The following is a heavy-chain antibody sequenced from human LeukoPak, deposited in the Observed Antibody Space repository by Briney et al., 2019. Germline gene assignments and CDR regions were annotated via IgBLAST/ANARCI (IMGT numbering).Heavy chain of an antibody. V-gene: IGHV1-69*04. CDR3: ARDSSSSFIYYYDMDV. CDR2: IIPILGIA. Sequence: SVKVSCKASGGTFSSYAISWVRQAPGQGLEWMGRIIPILGIANYAQKFQGRVTITADKSTSTAYMGLSSLRSEDTAVYYCARDSSSSFIYYYDMDVWGQGTTVTVSS. CDR1: GGTFSSYA. J-gene: IGHJ6*02. D-gene: IGHD6-6*01.